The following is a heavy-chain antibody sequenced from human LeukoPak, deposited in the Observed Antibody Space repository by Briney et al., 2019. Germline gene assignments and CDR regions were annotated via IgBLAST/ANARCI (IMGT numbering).Heavy chain of an antibody. D-gene: IGHD7-27*01. J-gene: IGHJ4*02. Sequence: SETLSLTCAVSGGSISSCSYSWSWIRQPPGKGLEWIGYIYPRGSTYYNPSLKSRVILSLDKSANQFSLNLSSVTAADTAVYYCARFSPRAMGNYLDFWGQGTLVTVSS. CDR1: GGSISSCSYS. CDR3: ARFSPRAMGNYLDF. V-gene: IGHV4-30-2*01. CDR2: IYPRGST.